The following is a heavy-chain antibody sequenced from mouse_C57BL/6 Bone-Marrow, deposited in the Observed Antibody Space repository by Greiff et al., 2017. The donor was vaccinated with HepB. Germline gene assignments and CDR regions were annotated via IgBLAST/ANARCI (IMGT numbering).Heavy chain of an antibody. Sequence: QVQLQQPGAELVKPGASVKMSCKASGYTFTSYWITWVKQRPGQGLEWIGDIYPGSGSTNYNEKFKSKATLTVDTSSSTAYMQLSSLTSEDSAVYYCARDDYYGSSSYYFDYWDQGTTLTVSS. V-gene: IGHV1-55*01. CDR3: ARDDYYGSSSYYFDY. CDR2: IYPGSGST. J-gene: IGHJ2*01. CDR1: GYTFTSYW. D-gene: IGHD1-1*01.